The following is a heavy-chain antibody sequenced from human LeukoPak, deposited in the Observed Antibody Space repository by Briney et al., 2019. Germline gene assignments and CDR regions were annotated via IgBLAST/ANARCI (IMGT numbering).Heavy chain of an antibody. CDR3: ARGGVAAAGTVRWFDP. CDR1: GYTITGYY. D-gene: IGHD6-13*01. J-gene: IGHJ5*02. CDR2: INPNSGGT. V-gene: IGHV1-2*02. Sequence: ASVKVSCKASGYTITGYYMHWVRQAPGQGLEWMGWINPNSGGTNYAQKFQGRVTMTRDTSISTAYMELSRLRSDDTAVYYCARGGVAAAGTVRWFDPWGQGTLVTVSS.